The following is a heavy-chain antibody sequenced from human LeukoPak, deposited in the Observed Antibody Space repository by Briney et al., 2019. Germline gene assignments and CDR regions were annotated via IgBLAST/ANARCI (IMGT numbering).Heavy chain of an antibody. V-gene: IGHV6-1*01. CDR3: ARGRVTTIANYYYYYIDV. J-gene: IGHJ6*03. CDR1: GDSVSSNSAA. D-gene: IGHD4-17*01. Sequence: PSQTLSLTCAISGDSVSSNSAAWTWIRQSPSRGLKWLGRTYYRSKSYNAYEVSVQSRITINPDTSKNQFSLQLNSVTPEDTAVYYCARGRVTTIANYYYYYIDVWGKGTTVTVSS. CDR2: TYYRSKSYN.